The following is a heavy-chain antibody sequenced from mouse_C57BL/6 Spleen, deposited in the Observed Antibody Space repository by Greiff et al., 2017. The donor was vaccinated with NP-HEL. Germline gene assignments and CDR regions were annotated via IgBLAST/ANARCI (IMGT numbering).Heavy chain of an antibody. J-gene: IGHJ4*01. V-gene: IGHV1-64*01. Sequence: QVQLQQPGAELVKPGASVKLSCKASGYTFTSYWMHWVKQRPGQGLEWIGMIHPNSGSTNYNEKFKSKATLTVDKSSSTAYMQLSSLTSEDPAVYYCARYGYYGDMSAMDYWGQGTSVTVSS. CDR3: ARYGYYGDMSAMDY. CDR1: GYTFTSYW. D-gene: IGHD2-3*01. CDR2: IHPNSGST.